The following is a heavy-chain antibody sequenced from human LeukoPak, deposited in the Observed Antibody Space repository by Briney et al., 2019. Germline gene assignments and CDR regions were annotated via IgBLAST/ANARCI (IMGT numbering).Heavy chain of an antibody. D-gene: IGHD6-13*01. V-gene: IGHV3-48*04. CDR3: ARDVYRGSTWYAFDY. CDR1: GFTFSNYS. Sequence: PGGSLRLSCAASGFTFSNYSMNWVRQAPGKGLEWVSYISSSSSTIYYADSVKGRFTISRDNAKNSLYLQMNSLRAEDTGVYYCARDVYRGSTWYAFDYWGQGTLVTVSS. CDR2: ISSSSSTI. J-gene: IGHJ4*02.